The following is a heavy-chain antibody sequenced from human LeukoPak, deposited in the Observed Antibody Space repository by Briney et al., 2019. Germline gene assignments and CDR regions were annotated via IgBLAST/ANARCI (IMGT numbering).Heavy chain of an antibody. CDR1: GFTFSNYD. CDR3: AGDRATSYFDY. J-gene: IGHJ4*02. CDR2: IWYDGSNK. Sequence: QPGGSLRLSCEASGFTFSNYDMHWVRQAPGKGLEWVAVIWYDGSNKYYTDSVKGRFTISRDNSKNTLYLQMNSLRAEDTAVYYCAGDRATSYFDYWGQGALVTISS. V-gene: IGHV3-33*08. D-gene: IGHD1-26*01.